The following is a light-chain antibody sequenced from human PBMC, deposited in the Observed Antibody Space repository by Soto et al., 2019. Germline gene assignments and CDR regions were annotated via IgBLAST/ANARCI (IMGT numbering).Light chain of an antibody. CDR3: SSYTSTSTRV. J-gene: IGLJ1*01. CDR1: SSDVGGYNY. Sequence: QSALTQPAFVSGSPGQSITISCTGTSSDVGGYNYVSWYQHPPGKAPKLMIPEVSNRPSGVSNRFSGSKSGNTASLTISGLQAEDEADYYCSSYTSTSTRVFGTGTRSPS. CDR2: EVS. V-gene: IGLV2-14*01.